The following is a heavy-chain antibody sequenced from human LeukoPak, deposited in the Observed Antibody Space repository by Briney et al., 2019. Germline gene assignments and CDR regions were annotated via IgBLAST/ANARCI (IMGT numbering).Heavy chain of an antibody. J-gene: IGHJ4*02. CDR1: GYTFTGYY. V-gene: IGHV1-2*02. CDR2: INPNTGGT. Sequence: ASVKVSCKASGYTFTGYYMYWVRQAPGQGLDWMGFINPNTGGTIYAQKFQARVTMTRDTSISTAYMELRGLISDDTAVYYCARRYDFWSGYPTAFDYWGQGTLVTVSS. CDR3: ARRYDFWSGYPTAFDY. D-gene: IGHD3-3*01.